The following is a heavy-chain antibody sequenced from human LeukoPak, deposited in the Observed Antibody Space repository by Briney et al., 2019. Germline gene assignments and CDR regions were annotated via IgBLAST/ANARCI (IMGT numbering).Heavy chain of an antibody. D-gene: IGHD2-15*01. CDR1: GGSISSSSYY. Sequence: SETLSLTCTVSGGSISSSSYYWDWIRQPPGKGLEWIGSIYYSGSTYYNPSLKSRVTISVDTSKNQFSLKLSSVTAADTAVYYCASDWGAATGYWGQGTLVTVSS. V-gene: IGHV4-39*07. J-gene: IGHJ4*02. CDR3: ASDWGAATGY. CDR2: IYYSGST.